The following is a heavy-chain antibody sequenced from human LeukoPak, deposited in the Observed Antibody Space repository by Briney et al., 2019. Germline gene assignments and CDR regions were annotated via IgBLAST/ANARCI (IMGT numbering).Heavy chain of an antibody. CDR1: EVTLNSFA. J-gene: IGHJ4*02. D-gene: IGHD1-26*01. Sequence: GGSLRLSCAGSEVTLNSFAMHWVRVAPGKGLEWVATISYDGEHEFYADSVKGRFTISRDNSKNTLYLQMNSLRAEDTAVYYCAVAGGIVGATFDYWGQGTLVTVSS. V-gene: IGHV3-30*07. CDR3: AVAGGIVGATFDY. CDR2: ISYDGEHE.